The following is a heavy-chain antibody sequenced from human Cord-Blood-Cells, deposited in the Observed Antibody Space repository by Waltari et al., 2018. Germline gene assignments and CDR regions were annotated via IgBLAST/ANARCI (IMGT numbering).Heavy chain of an antibody. CDR2: IKQDGSEK. J-gene: IGHJ4*02. Sequence: EVQLVESGGGLVQPGGSLRLSCEASGFTFSSYWMSWVRQAPGKGLEWVTNIKQDGSEKYYVDSVKGRFTISRDNAKNSLYLQMNSLRAEDTAVYYCARTYSSSWYYWGQGTLVIVSS. CDR3: ARTYSSSWYY. D-gene: IGHD6-13*01. V-gene: IGHV3-7*01. CDR1: GFTFSSYW.